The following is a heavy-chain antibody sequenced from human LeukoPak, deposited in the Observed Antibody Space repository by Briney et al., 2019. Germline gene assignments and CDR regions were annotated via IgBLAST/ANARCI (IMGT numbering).Heavy chain of an antibody. CDR3: AKDLSSGWYDY. CDR1: GFTFSSYA. Sequence: GGSLRLSCAASGFTFSSYAMVWVRPAPGKGLEWVSAISGSGGSTYHADSVKGRFTISRDNSKNTLYLQMNSLRAEDTAVYYCAKDLSSGWYDYWGQGTLVTVSS. CDR2: ISGSGGST. J-gene: IGHJ4*02. D-gene: IGHD6-19*01. V-gene: IGHV3-23*01.